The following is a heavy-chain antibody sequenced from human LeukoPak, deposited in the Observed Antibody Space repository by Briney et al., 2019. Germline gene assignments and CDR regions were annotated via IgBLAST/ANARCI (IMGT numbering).Heavy chain of an antibody. CDR2: ISSSSSYI. J-gene: IGHJ4*02. D-gene: IGHD6-19*01. Sequence: GGSLRLSCAASGFTFSSYRMNWVRQAPGKGLEWVSSISSSSSYIYYADSVKGRFTISRDNAKNSLYLQMNSLRAEDTAVYYCARDLVAGYFDYWGQGTLVTVSS. V-gene: IGHV3-21*01. CDR1: GFTFSSYR. CDR3: ARDLVAGYFDY.